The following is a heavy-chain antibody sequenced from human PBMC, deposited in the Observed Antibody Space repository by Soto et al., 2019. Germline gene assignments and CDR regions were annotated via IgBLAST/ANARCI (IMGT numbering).Heavy chain of an antibody. V-gene: IGHV3-23*01. D-gene: IGHD3-22*01. Sequence: VQLLESGGGLVQPGGSLRLSCAASGFTFSSYAMSWVRQAPGKGLEWVSAISGSGGSTYYADSVKGRFTISRDNSKNTLYLQMNSLRAEDTAVYYCGVVFITHGYIDYWGQGTLVTVSS. CDR2: ISGSGGST. CDR1: GFTFSSYA. J-gene: IGHJ4*02. CDR3: GVVFITHGYIDY.